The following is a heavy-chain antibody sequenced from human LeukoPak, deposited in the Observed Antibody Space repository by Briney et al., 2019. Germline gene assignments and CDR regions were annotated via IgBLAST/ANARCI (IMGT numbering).Heavy chain of an antibody. CDR3: ARDRFPYYYDSSGYYNPGIDY. V-gene: IGHV4-34*01. CDR2: INHSGST. D-gene: IGHD3-22*01. Sequence: SETLSLTCAVYGGSFSGYYWSWIRQPPGKGLEWIGEINHSGSTNYNPSLKSRVTISVDTSKNQFSLKLSSVTAADTAVYYCARDRFPYYYDSSGYYNPGIDYWGQGTLVTVSS. J-gene: IGHJ4*02. CDR1: GGSFSGYY.